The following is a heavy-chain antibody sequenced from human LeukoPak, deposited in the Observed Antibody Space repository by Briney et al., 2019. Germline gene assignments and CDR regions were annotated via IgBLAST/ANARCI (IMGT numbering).Heavy chain of an antibody. D-gene: IGHD3-9*01. CDR1: GGSISSSSYY. Sequence: SETLSLTCTVSGGSISSSSYYWGWIRQPPGKGLEWIGSIYYSGSTYYNPSLKSRVTISVDTSKNQFSLKLSSVTAADTAVYYCARGGGLEYDLTGYYSKYYFDYWGQGTLVTVSS. J-gene: IGHJ4*02. CDR2: IYYSGST. V-gene: IGHV4-39*07. CDR3: ARGGGLEYDLTGYYSKYYFDY.